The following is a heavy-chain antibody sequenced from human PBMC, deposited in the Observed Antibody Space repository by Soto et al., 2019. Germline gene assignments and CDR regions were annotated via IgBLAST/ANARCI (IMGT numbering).Heavy chain of an antibody. V-gene: IGHV1-69*02. CDR3: ARLTVIAVAGTYGMDV. D-gene: IGHD6-19*01. Sequence: QVQLVQSGAEVKKPGSSVKVSCKASGGTFSSYTISWVRQAPGQGLEWMGRIIPILGIANYAQKFQGRVTITADKSTSTGYMELSSLRSEDTAVYYCARLTVIAVAGTYGMDVWGQGTTVTVSS. CDR1: GGTFSSYT. J-gene: IGHJ6*02. CDR2: IIPILGIA.